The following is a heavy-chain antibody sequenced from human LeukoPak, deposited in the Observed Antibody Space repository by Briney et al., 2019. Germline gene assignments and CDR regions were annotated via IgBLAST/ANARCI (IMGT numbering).Heavy chain of an antibody. CDR3: AKDRWDIVVVVAATTGRHYMDV. CDR1: GFTVSSNY. Sequence: QSGGSLRLSCAASGFTVSSNYMSWVRQAPGKGLEWVAFIRYDGSNKYYADSVKGRFTISRDNSKNTLYLQMNSLRAEDTAVYYCAKDRWDIVVVVAATTGRHYMDVWGKGTTVTVSS. D-gene: IGHD2-15*01. J-gene: IGHJ6*03. V-gene: IGHV3-30*02. CDR2: IRYDGSNK.